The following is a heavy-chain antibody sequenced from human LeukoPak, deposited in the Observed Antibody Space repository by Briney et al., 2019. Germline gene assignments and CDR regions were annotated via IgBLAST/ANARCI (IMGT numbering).Heavy chain of an antibody. CDR2: XXXXXXXX. J-gene: IGHJ5*02. V-gene: IGHV3-21*01. CDR1: GFTFXXXX. D-gene: IGHD3-3*01. CDR3: ARDRGETYDFWSGSPPNWFDP. Sequence: GGSLRLSXAASGFTFXXXXXXXXXQAPGXXXXXXXXXXXXXXXXYHADSVKGRFTISRDNAKNSLYLQMNSLRAEDTAVYYCARDRGETYDFWSGSPPNWFDPWGQGTLVTVSS.